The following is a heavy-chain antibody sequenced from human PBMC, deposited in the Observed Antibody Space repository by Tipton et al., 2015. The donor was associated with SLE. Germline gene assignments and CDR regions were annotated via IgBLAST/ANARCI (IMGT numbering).Heavy chain of an antibody. CDR1: GGSFSGYY. CDR3: ARGGGWELWYFDY. Sequence: TLSLTCAVYGGSFSGYYWSWIRQPPGKGLEWIGEINHSGSTNYNPSLKSRVTISVDTSMNQFSLKLSSVTAADTAVYYCARGGGWELWYFDYWGQGTLVTVSS. D-gene: IGHD1-26*01. J-gene: IGHJ4*02. CDR2: INHSGST. V-gene: IGHV4-34*01.